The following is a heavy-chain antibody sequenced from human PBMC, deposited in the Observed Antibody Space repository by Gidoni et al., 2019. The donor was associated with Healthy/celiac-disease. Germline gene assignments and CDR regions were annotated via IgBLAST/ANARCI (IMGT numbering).Heavy chain of an antibody. J-gene: IGHJ5*02. Sequence: QLQLQESGSGLVKPSQTLSLTCAVPGGSISSGWYSWCWIRQPPGKGLEWIGYIYHSGSTYYNPSLKSRVTISVDRSKNQFSLKLSSVTAADTAVYYCARANCGGDCYSYNWFDPWGQGTLVTVSS. CDR1: GGSISSGWYS. CDR2: IYHSGST. D-gene: IGHD2-21*02. V-gene: IGHV4-30-2*01. CDR3: ARANCGGDCYSYNWFDP.